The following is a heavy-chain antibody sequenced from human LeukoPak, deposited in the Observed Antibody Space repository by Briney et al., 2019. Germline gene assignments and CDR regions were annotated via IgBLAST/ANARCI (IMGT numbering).Heavy chain of an antibody. D-gene: IGHD6-13*01. V-gene: IGHV1-2*02. CDR1: GYTFINFF. CDR2: INPNSGGT. J-gene: IGHJ4*02. CDR3: ARGTEGGSSWDLTY. Sequence: ASVKVSCKASGYTFINFFMHWVRQAPGQGLEWMGWINPNSGGTNLAQKFQGRVTMTRDTSISTAYMELSSLRSDDTAVYFCARGTEGGSSWDLTYWGQGTLVTVSS.